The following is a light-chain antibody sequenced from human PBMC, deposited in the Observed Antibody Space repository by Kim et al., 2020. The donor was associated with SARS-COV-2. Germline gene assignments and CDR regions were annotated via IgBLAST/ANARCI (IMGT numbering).Light chain of an antibody. CDR2: GKN. J-gene: IGLJ3*02. Sequence: ALGKTVRIKCQGDNLRNYYASWYQQKPRLAPVLVIYGKNNRPSGIPDRFSGSSSGNTASLTITGAQGEDEADYYCNSRNSSGNHWVFGGGTQLTVL. V-gene: IGLV3-19*01. CDR1: NLRNYY. CDR3: NSRNSSGNHWV.